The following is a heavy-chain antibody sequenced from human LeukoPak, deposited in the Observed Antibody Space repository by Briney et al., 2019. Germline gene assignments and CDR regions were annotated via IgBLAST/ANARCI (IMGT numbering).Heavy chain of an antibody. D-gene: IGHD3-22*01. V-gene: IGHV4-30-4*01. CDR2: MYYSGST. J-gene: IGHJ5*02. CDR1: GGSISSGDYY. CDR3: ARPYYYDSRIDP. Sequence: SETLSLTCTVSGGSISSGDYYWSWIRQPPGKGLWWIPYMYYSGSTYYNPSLKSRVTMSADTSKNQLSLKLSSVTAADTAVYYCARPYYYDSRIDPWGQGILVTVSS.